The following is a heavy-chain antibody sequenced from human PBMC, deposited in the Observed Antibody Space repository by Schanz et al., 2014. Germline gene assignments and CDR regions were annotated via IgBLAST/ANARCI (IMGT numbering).Heavy chain of an antibody. Sequence: QVQLVESGGGVVQFGRSLRLSCVASGFTFSSYGMHWVRQAPGKGLEWVALISNDGSIKYYADSVEGRFTISRDNAKNSMYLHMKSLRGEDTAVYYCARDNYYGSGSCAYWGQGTLVTVSS. V-gene: IGHV3-30*19. D-gene: IGHD3-10*01. CDR2: ISNDGSIK. CDR1: GFTFSSYG. CDR3: ARDNYYGSGSCAY. J-gene: IGHJ4*02.